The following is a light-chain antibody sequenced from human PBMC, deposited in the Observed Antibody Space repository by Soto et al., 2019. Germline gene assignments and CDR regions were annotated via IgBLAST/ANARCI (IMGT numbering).Light chain of an antibody. CDR1: QGIASY. V-gene: IGKV1-27*01. CDR2: AAS. Sequence: DIQMTQSPSSLSASVGDRVTVTCRASQGIASYLAWYQQKPGKVPKLLIYAASTLQPGVPSRFSGSGSGTAFTLTISSLQPEDVATYYCQKYDSAPSLTFGGGTKVEIK. J-gene: IGKJ4*01. CDR3: QKYDSAPSLT.